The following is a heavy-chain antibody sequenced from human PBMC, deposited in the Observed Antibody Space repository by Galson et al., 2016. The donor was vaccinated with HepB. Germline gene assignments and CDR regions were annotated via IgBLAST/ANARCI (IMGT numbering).Heavy chain of an antibody. Sequence: SLRLSCAASGFTFSSYAMVWVRQAPGKGLEWISAISGSDGRTYYADYVKGRFTISRDNSKNTLFLQMNSLRDEDTAVYFCARAAGDYGNDGFPNFDYWGQGTLVTVSS. J-gene: IGHJ4*02. CDR1: GFTFSSYA. CDR3: ARAAGDYGNDGFPNFDY. D-gene: IGHD4-17*01. CDR2: ISGSDGRT. V-gene: IGHV3-23*01.